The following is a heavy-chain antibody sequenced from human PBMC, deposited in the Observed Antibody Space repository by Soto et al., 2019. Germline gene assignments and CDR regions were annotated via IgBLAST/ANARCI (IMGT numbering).Heavy chain of an antibody. CDR2: TYYRSKWYN. CDR3: ARDGGYDFWSGKYSLGVDV. CDR1: GDSVSSNSAA. D-gene: IGHD3-3*01. J-gene: IGHJ6*02. Sequence: SQTLSLTCAISGDSVSSNSAAWNWIRQSPSRGLEWLGRTYYRSKWYNDYAVSVKSRITINPDTSKNQFSLQLNSVTPEDTAVYYCARDGGYDFWSGKYSLGVDVWGQGTTVTVSS. V-gene: IGHV6-1*01.